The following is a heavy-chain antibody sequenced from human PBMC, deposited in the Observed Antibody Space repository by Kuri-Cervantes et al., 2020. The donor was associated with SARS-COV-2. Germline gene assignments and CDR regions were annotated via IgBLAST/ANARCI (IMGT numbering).Heavy chain of an antibody. CDR2: ISAYNGNT. CDR3: ARLVAGTGGFWYYYYGMDV. J-gene: IGHJ6*02. CDR1: GYTFTSYG. D-gene: IGHD6-19*01. Sequence: ASVKVSCKASGYTFTSYGISWVRQDPGQGLEWMGWISAYNGNTNYAQKLQGRVTMTTDTSTSTAYMELRSLRSDDTAVYYCARLVAGTGGFWYYYYGMDVWGQGTTVTVSS. V-gene: IGHV1-18*01.